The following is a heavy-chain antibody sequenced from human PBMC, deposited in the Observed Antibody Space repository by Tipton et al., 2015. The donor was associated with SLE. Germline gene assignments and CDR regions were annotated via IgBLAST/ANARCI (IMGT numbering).Heavy chain of an antibody. Sequence: SLRLSCAASGFTFSTYAMNRVRQAPGKGLEWVAVISYDGSNKYYADSVKGRFTISRDNSKNTLYLQTNSLRAEDTAVYYCARGQYYGSGSYGYFDYWGQGTLVTVSS. CDR1: GFTFSTYA. V-gene: IGHV3-30*04. J-gene: IGHJ4*02. CDR2: ISYDGSNK. CDR3: ARGQYYGSGSYGYFDY. D-gene: IGHD3-10*01.